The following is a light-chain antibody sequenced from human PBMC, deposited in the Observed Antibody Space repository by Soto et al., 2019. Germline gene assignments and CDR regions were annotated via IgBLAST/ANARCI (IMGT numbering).Light chain of an antibody. CDR1: SSDVGSYNR. Sequence: QSALTQPPSVSGSPGQSVTISCTGTSSDVGSYNRVSWYQQPPGTAPKLMIYEVSNRPSGVPDRFSGSKSGNTASLTISGLQAEYEADYYCSSYTSGNTYVFGTGTKVTVL. CDR3: SSYTSGNTYV. V-gene: IGLV2-18*02. J-gene: IGLJ1*01. CDR2: EVS.